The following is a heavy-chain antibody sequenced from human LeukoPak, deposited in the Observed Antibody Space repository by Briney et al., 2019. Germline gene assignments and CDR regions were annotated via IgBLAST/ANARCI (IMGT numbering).Heavy chain of an antibody. Sequence: GGSLRLSCAASGFTFSSYAMSWVRQAPGKELEWVSAISGSGGSTYYADSVKGRFTISRDNSKNTLYLQMNSLRAEDTAVYYCASRPPYCSSTSCYVDYWGQGTLVTVSS. D-gene: IGHD2-2*01. CDR1: GFTFSSYA. V-gene: IGHV3-23*01. J-gene: IGHJ4*02. CDR3: ASRPPYCSSTSCYVDY. CDR2: ISGSGGST.